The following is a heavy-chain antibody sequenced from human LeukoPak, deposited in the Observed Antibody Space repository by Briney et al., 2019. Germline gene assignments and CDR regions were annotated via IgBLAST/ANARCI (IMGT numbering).Heavy chain of an antibody. CDR2: IWYDGSNK. V-gene: IGHV3-33*01. J-gene: IGHJ4*02. CDR1: GFTFSSYG. D-gene: IGHD6-13*01. CDR3: ARDGPARGIFGSSWFETPYYFDY. Sequence: GGSLRLSCAASGFTFSSYGMHWVRQAPGKGLEWVAVIWYDGSNKYYADSVKGRFTISRDNSKNTLYLQMNSLRAEDTAVYYCARDGPARGIFGSSWFETPYYFDYWGQGTLVTVS.